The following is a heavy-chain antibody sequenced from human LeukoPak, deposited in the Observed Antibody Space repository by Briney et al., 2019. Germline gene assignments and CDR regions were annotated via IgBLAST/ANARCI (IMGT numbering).Heavy chain of an antibody. D-gene: IGHD6-19*01. J-gene: IGHJ3*02. CDR3: ARFLSDSSGWNADAFDI. Sequence: TSETLSLSCTVSGGSIKSNYWSWIRQPPGKGLEWIGYGYYSGSTNYNPSLKSRVTISVDTSKNRFSLKLNSVTAADTAVYYCARFLSDSSGWNADAFDIWGQGTMVTVSS. V-gene: IGHV4-59*01. CDR2: GYYSGST. CDR1: GGSIKSNY.